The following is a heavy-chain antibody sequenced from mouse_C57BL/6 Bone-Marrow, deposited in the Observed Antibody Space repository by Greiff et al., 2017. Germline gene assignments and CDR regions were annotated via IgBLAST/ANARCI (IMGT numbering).Heavy chain of an antibody. J-gene: IGHJ4*01. CDR3: AREGDGPYAMDY. D-gene: IGHD2-3*01. Sequence: LVEPGASVKIPCKASGYTFTDYNMDWVKQSHGKSLEWIGDINPNNGGTIYNQKFKGKATLTVDKSSSTAYMELRSLTSEDTAVYYCAREGDGPYAMDYWGQGTSVTVSS. CDR2: INPNNGGT. CDR1: GYTFTDYN. V-gene: IGHV1-18*01.